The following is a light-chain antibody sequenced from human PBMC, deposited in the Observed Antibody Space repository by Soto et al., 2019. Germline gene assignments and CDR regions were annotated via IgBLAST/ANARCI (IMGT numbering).Light chain of an antibody. CDR3: RQYVTACRS. V-gene: IGKV1-5*03. CDR1: QTISSW. J-gene: IGKJ1*01. CDR2: KAS. Sequence: DIQMTQSPSPLSGSVGDRVTITCRASQTISSWLAWYQQKPGTAPKLLIYKASSLQSGVPSRFSGSGSGTEFTLTISSLQPDDFATYYCRQYVTACRSFGQGTKVDI.